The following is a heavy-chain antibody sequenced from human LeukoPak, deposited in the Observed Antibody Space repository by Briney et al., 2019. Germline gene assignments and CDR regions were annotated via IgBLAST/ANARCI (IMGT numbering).Heavy chain of an antibody. CDR1: GGTLSSYA. V-gene: IGHV1-69*06. Sequence: SVKVSCKASGGTLSSYAISWVRQAPGQGLEWTGGIIPIFGTANYAQKFQGRVTITADKSTSTAYMELSSLRSEDTAVYYCAGGSYYFHFDYWGQGTLATVSS. CDR3: AGGSYYFHFDY. CDR2: IIPIFGTA. D-gene: IGHD3-10*01. J-gene: IGHJ4*02.